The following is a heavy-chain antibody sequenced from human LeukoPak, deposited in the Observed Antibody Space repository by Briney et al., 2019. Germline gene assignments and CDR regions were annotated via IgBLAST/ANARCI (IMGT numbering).Heavy chain of an antibody. Sequence: ASVKVSCKASGYTFTGYHMHWVRQAPGQGLEWMGRINPNSGDTNYAQKLQGRVTMTTDTSTSTAYMELRSLRSDDTAVYYCARHYYDSFDPWGQGTLVTVSS. J-gene: IGHJ5*02. V-gene: IGHV1-2*06. CDR1: GYTFTGYH. CDR2: INPNSGDT. CDR3: ARHYYDSFDP. D-gene: IGHD3-22*01.